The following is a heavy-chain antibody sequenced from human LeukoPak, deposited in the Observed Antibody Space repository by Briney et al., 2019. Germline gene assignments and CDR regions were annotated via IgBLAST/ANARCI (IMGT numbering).Heavy chain of an antibody. V-gene: IGHV3-48*03. CDR1: GFTFSSYA. CDR3: ARDYGGSSPFDY. Sequence: GGSLGLSCAASGFTFSSYAMSWVRQAPGKGLEWVSYISSSDSTIYYADSVKGRFTISRDNAKNSLYLQMNSLRAEDTAVYYCARDYGGSSPFDYWGQGTLVTVSS. CDR2: ISSSDSTI. J-gene: IGHJ4*02. D-gene: IGHD4-23*01.